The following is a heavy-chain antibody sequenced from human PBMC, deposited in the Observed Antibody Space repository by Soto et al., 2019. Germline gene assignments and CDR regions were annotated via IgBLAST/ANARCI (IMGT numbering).Heavy chain of an antibody. V-gene: IGHV5-10-1*01. CDR2: IDPSDSYT. Sequence: PGESLKISCKGSGYSFTSYWISWVRQMPGKGLEWMGRIDPSDSYTNYSPSFQGHVTISADKSISTAYLQWSSLKASDTAMYYCARLGGSGWYMNYYGMDVCGQGTTVTVSS. CDR1: GYSFTSYW. D-gene: IGHD6-19*01. J-gene: IGHJ6*02. CDR3: ARLGGSGWYMNYYGMDV.